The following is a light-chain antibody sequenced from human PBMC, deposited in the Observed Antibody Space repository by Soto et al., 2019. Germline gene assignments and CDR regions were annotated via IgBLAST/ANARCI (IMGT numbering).Light chain of an antibody. CDR2: GAS. CDR1: QSVSSSY. J-gene: IGKJ3*01. CDR3: QQYGSSPFT. V-gene: IGKV3-20*01. Sequence: EIVLTQSPGTLSLSPGEGATLSCRASQSVSSSYLAWYQQNPGQPPRLLIYGASSRATGIPDRFSGGGSGTDFTLTISRLEPEDFAVYYCQQYGSSPFTFGPGTRVDLK.